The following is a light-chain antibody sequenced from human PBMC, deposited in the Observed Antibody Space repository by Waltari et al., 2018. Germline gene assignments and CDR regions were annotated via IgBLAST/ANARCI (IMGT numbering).Light chain of an antibody. CDR1: QSISSY. J-gene: IGKJ3*01. CDR3: QERRKSFT. CDR2: DAS. Sequence: EIVLKQSPATLSLSTGDSATLSCRASQSISSYLAWYQQKPGQAPRLLIDDASTRATGLPARFSGSASVAVFPLTISSLEPEDFAICYCQERRKSFTLGPGTKVDMK. V-gene: IGKV3-11*01.